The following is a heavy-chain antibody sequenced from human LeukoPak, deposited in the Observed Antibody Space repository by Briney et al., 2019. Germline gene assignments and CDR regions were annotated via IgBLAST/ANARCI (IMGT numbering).Heavy chain of an antibody. D-gene: IGHD2-15*01. CDR3: ARNYRSGGSCYPSHFDY. Sequence: ASVTVSCKASGYTFTSYYMHWVRQAPGQGLEWMGLINPSGGSTSYAQKFQGRVTMTRDTSTSTVYMELSSLRSEDTAVYYCARNYRSGGSCYPSHFDYWGQGTLVTVSS. CDR2: INPSGGST. J-gene: IGHJ4*02. CDR1: GYTFTSYY. V-gene: IGHV1-46*01.